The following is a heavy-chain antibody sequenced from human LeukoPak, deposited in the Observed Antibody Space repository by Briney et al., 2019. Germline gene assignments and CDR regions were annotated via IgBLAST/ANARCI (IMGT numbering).Heavy chain of an antibody. J-gene: IGHJ4*02. CDR2: ISSSGTYI. CDR1: TFTFSSYN. CDR3: VRDRGSYRPIDY. Sequence: GGSLRLSCAASTFTFSSYNMNWVRQAPGKGLEWVSSISSSGTYIYYRGSVKGRFIISRDNAENSLYLEMNSLRVEDTAIYYCVRDRGSYRPIDYWGQGTLITVSS. D-gene: IGHD1-26*01. V-gene: IGHV3-21*01.